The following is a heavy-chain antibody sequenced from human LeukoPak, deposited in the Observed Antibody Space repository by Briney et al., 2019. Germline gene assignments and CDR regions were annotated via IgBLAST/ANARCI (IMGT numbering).Heavy chain of an antibody. V-gene: IGHV3-48*04. J-gene: IGHJ6*03. CDR1: GFTFSSYS. D-gene: IGHD6-13*01. CDR2: ISTSGSII. Sequence: GGSLRLSRAASGFTFSSYSMNWVRQAPGKGLEWILHISTSGSIIHYADSVKGRFTISRDNAKNSLYLQMNSLRAEDTALYFCARDATTEPGTVYMDVWGKGTTVTISS. CDR3: ARDATTEPGTVYMDV.